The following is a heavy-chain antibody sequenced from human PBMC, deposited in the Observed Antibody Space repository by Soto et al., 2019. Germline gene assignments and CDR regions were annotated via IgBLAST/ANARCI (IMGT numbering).Heavy chain of an antibody. Sequence: QVQLQQWGAGLLKPSETLSLTCAVYGGSFSGYYWSWIRQPPGKGLEWIGEINHSGSTNYNPSLKSRVTISVDTSKNQFSLKLSSVTAADTAVYYCARGRFGIAAAGTGTDYYYYGMDVW. V-gene: IGHV4-34*01. CDR2: INHSGST. CDR3: ARGRFGIAAAGTGTDYYYYGMDV. J-gene: IGHJ6*01. D-gene: IGHD6-13*01. CDR1: GGSFSGYY.